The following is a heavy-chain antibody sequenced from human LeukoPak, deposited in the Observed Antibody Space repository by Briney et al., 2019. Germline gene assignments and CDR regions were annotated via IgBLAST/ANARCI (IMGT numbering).Heavy chain of an antibody. Sequence: GGSLRLSCAASGFTFSTYWMSWVRQAPGKGLEWVANIKKDGTEKYYVDSVKGRFTISRDKAKNSLYLQMNSLRAEDTAVYYCTRDVGAAGYWGQGTLVTVSS. V-gene: IGHV3-7*05. CDR3: TRDVGAAGY. J-gene: IGHJ4*02. D-gene: IGHD6-13*01. CDR2: IKKDGTEK. CDR1: GFTFSTYW.